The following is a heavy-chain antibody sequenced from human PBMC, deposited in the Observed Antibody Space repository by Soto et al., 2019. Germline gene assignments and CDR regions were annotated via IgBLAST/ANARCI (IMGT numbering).Heavy chain of an antibody. V-gene: IGHV3-30-3*01. J-gene: IGHJ3*02. Sequence: PGGSLRLSCAASGFTFSSYAMHWVRQAPGKGLEWVAVISYDGSNKYYADSVKGRFTISRDNSKNTLYVQMNSLRVEDTAIYYCARKGPPRDAFDIWGQGTMVTVSS. CDR1: GFTFSSYA. CDR2: ISYDGSNK. CDR3: ARKGPPRDAFDI.